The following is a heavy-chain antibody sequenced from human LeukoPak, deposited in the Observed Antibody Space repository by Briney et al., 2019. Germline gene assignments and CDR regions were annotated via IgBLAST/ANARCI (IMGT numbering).Heavy chain of an antibody. V-gene: IGHV3-48*01. CDR1: GFTFSSNS. CDR3: AKDLGQWELPYPGRHTQNDY. CDR2: ISSTGGTI. J-gene: IGHJ4*02. D-gene: IGHD1-26*01. Sequence: GGSLRLSCAASGFTFSSNSMNWVRQAPGKGLEWVSYISSTGGTIYYADSMKGRFTISRDNSKNTLYLQMNSLRAEDTAVYYCAKDLGQWELPYPGRHTQNDYWGQGTLVTVSS.